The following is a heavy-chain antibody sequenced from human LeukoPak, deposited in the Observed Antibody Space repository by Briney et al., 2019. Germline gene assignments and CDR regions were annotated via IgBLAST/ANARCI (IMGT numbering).Heavy chain of an antibody. D-gene: IGHD5-24*01. Sequence: SETLSLTCTVSGGSISSYYWSWIRQPPGKGLEWIGYIYYSGSTNYNPSLKSRVTISGDTSKNQFSLKLSSVTAADTAVYYCARAPGRRWAQLDYWGQGTLVTVSS. J-gene: IGHJ4*02. CDR3: ARAPGRRWAQLDY. V-gene: IGHV4-59*01. CDR2: IYYSGST. CDR1: GGSISSYY.